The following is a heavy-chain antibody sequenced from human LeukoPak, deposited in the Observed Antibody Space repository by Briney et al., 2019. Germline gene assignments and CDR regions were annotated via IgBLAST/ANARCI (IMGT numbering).Heavy chain of an antibody. CDR3: ARGNGYSYVRRYDY. CDR1: GASVSSGSYY. J-gene: IGHJ4*02. CDR2: IYYSGST. Sequence: PSETLSLTCNVSGASVSSGSYYWSWIRQPPGKGLEWIGYIYYSGSTNYNPSLKSRVTISVDTSKNQFSLKLSSVTAADTAVYYCARGNGYSYVRRYDYWGQGTLVTVSS. V-gene: IGHV4-61*01. D-gene: IGHD5-18*01.